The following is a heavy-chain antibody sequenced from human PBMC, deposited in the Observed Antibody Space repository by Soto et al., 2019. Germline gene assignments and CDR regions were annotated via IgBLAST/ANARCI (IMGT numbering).Heavy chain of an antibody. J-gene: IGHJ4*02. CDR2: ISSTTNYI. CDR3: ARESEDLTSNFDY. V-gene: IGHV3-21*01. Sequence: GGSLRLSCAASGFTFSRYSMNWVRQAPGKGLEWVSSISSTTNYIYYADSMKGRFAVSRDNAKNSVYLDMNSLSAEDTAVYYCARESEDLTSNFDYWGQGTLVTVSS. CDR1: GFTFSRYS.